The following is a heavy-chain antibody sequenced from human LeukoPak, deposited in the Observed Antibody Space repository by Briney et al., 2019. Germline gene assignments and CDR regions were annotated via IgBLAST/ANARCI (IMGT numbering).Heavy chain of an antibody. CDR2: INHSGST. D-gene: IGHD6-13*01. J-gene: IGHJ4*02. CDR1: GGSFSGYY. CDR3: AREGRIAAAGTFRDY. Sequence: PSETLSLTCAVYGGSFSGYYWSWIRQPPGKGLEWIGEINHSGSTNYNPSLKSRVTISVDTSKNQFSLKLSSVTAADTAVYYCAREGRIAAAGTFRDYWGQGTLVTVSS. V-gene: IGHV4-34*01.